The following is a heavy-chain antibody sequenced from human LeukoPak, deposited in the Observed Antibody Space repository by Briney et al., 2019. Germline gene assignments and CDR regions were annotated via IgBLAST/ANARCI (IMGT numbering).Heavy chain of an antibody. CDR1: GFTFGDYA. CDR2: IRSKAYGGTT. D-gene: IGHD2-15*01. Sequence: GGSLRLSCTASGFTFGDYAISWVRQAPGKGLEWVGFIRSKAYGGTTEYAASVKGRFTISRDDSKSIAYLQMNSLKTEDTAVYYCTSFYCSGGSCSLNFDYWGQGTLVTVSS. CDR3: TSFYCSGGSCSLNFDY. V-gene: IGHV3-49*04. J-gene: IGHJ4*02.